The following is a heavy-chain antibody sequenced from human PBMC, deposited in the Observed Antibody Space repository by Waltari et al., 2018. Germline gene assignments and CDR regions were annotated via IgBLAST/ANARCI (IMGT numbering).Heavy chain of an antibody. Sequence: EVQLVEYGGGLVRPRGSLRLSCAASGFTFNTYSMHWVRQAPGKGLVWVARINSEGSLISYAASVKGRFTISRDNAKNTLYLQMNSLRAEDTAVYYCARGGGSLDYWGQGTQVTVSS. J-gene: IGHJ4*02. CDR3: ARGGGSLDY. D-gene: IGHD3-10*01. CDR1: GFTFNTYS. V-gene: IGHV3-74*01. CDR2: INSEGSLI.